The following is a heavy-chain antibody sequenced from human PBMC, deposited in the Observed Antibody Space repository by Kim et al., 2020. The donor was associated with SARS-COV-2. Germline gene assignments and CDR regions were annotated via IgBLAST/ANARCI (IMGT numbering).Heavy chain of an antibody. CDR3: AQTGSAYYYYGMDV. J-gene: IGHJ6*02. V-gene: IGHV3-74*01. D-gene: IGHD2-15*01. Sequence: ADYVKGRFTISRNNAKNTLYLQMNSLRAEDTAVYYCAQTGSAYYYYGMDVWGQGTTVTVSS.